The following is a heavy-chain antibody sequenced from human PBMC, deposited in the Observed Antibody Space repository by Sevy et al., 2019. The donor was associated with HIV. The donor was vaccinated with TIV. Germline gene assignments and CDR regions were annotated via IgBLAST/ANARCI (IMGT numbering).Heavy chain of an antibody. J-gene: IGHJ4*02. CDR2: INPNSGGT. CDR1: GYTFTGYY. Sequence: ASVKVSCKASGYTFTGYYIHWVRQAPGQGLEWMGWINPNSGGTYFAKKFQDSVTMTTETSVNTAYMGLRSLRFDDTAVYYCARMGDYYDSSGYYPLKFWGQGTLVTVSS. CDR3: ARMGDYYDSSGYYPLKF. D-gene: IGHD3-22*01. V-gene: IGHV1-2*02.